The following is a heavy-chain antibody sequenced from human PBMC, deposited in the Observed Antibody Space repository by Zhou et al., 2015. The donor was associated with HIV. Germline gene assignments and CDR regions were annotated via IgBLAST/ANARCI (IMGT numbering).Heavy chain of an antibody. J-gene: IGHJ4*02. Sequence: QVQLVQSGAEVKKPGASVMVSCKASGYAFTGYYLHWVRRAPGQGLEWMGWINPHSGDTKSTQKFQGRVTMTSDTSISTAYLELTRLTSDDTAVYYCHRAYAANDYWGQGTLVTVSS. V-gene: IGHV1-2*02. CDR1: GYAFTGYY. CDR3: HRAYAANDY. CDR2: INPHSGDT. D-gene: IGHD2-2*01.